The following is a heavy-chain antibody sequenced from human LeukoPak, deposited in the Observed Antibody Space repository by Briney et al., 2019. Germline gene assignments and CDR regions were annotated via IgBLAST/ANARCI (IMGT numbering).Heavy chain of an antibody. V-gene: IGHV4-59*11. CDR3: AREGREFDSAGSRYFYYYMDV. CDR1: GGSIRPHY. CDR2: IYYSGAT. D-gene: IGHD3-10*01. J-gene: IGHJ6*03. Sequence: SETLSLTCAVSGGSIRPHYWSWIRQAPGKGLEWIGYIYYSGATNYNPSLKSRVTISLDTSKSQFSLKLTSVTAADTAVYYCAREGREFDSAGSRYFYYYMDVWGKGTTVTVSS.